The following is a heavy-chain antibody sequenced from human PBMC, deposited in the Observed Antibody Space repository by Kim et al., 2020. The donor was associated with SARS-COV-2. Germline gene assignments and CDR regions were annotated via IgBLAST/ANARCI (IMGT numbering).Heavy chain of an antibody. Sequence: ASVKVSCKVSGYTLTELSMHWVRQAPGKGLEWMGGFDPEDGETIYAQKFQGRVTMTEDTSTDTAYMELSSLRSEDTAVYYCATADAAAGTAPFDYWGQGTLVTVSS. CDR1: GYTLTELS. CDR3: ATADAAAGTAPFDY. J-gene: IGHJ4*02. CDR2: FDPEDGET. D-gene: IGHD6-13*01. V-gene: IGHV1-24*01.